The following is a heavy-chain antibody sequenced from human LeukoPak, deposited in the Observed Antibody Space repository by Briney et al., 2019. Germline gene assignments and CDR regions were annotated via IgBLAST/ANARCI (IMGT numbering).Heavy chain of an antibody. CDR2: IYFSGST. J-gene: IGHJ3*02. D-gene: IGHD6-19*01. CDR1: GDSISTNPYY. CDR3: ARLRMPAVPYQAFGI. Sequence: PSETLSLTCTVSGDSISTNPYYWGWIRQPPGKGLEWIGNIYFSGSTYYNPSLKNRVTISVDTSKNQFSLKLSSVTAADTAVFYCARLRMPAVPYQAFGIWGQGTMVTVSS. V-gene: IGHV4-39*01.